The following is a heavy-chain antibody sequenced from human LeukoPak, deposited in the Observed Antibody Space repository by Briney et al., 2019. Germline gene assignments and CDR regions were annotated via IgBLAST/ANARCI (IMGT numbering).Heavy chain of an antibody. CDR2: IIPIFGTA. V-gene: IGHV1-69*01. CDR3: ARDSPERSKGYYDILTGYYPFDY. D-gene: IGHD3-9*01. J-gene: IGHJ4*02. CDR1: GGTFSSYA. Sequence: SVKVSCKASGGTFSSYAISWVRQAPGQGLEWMGGIIPIFGTANYAQKFQGRVTITADESTSTAYMELRSLRSEDTAVYYCARDSPERSKGYYDILTGYYPFDYWGQGTLVTVSS.